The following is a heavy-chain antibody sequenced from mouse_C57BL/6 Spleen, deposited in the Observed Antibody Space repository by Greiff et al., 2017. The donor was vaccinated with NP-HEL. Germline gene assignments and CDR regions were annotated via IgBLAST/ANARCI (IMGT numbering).Heavy chain of an antibody. D-gene: IGHD4-1*01. CDR1: GFTFSDYY. J-gene: IGHJ2*01. CDR2: INYDGSST. Sequence: DVHLVESEGGLVQPGSSMKLSCTASGFTFSDYYMAWVRQVPEKGLEWVANINYDGSSTYYLDSLKSRFIISRDNAKNILYLQLSSLKSEDTATYYCARSVTELGVDYWGQGTTLTVSS. CDR3: ARSVTELGVDY. V-gene: IGHV5-16*01.